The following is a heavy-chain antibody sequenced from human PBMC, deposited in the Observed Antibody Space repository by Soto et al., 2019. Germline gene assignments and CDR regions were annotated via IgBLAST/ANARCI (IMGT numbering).Heavy chain of an antibody. CDR3: ARAPLRYFDWLLSPFDY. CDR2: IGTSSSYI. V-gene: IGHV3-21*01. D-gene: IGHD3-9*01. CDR1: GFTFSSYS. Sequence: EVQLVESGGGLVKPGGSLRLSCSASGFTFSSYSMNWVRQAPGKGLEWVSSIGTSSSYIYYADSVKGRFTISRDNAKNSLYLQINSLRVEDMAVYYCARAPLRYFDWLLSPFDYWGQGTLVTVSS. J-gene: IGHJ4*02.